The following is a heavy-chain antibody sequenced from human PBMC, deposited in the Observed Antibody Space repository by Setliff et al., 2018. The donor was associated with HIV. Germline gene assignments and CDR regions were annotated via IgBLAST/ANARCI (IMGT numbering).Heavy chain of an antibody. Sequence: GGSLRLSCGASGFRFSGYAMHWVRQTPGKGLEWVAVISYDGSDKYYADSVKDRFTISRDNSKNTLYVQMNSLRAEDTAVYYCARDQLAMVRRNGMDVWGQGTTVTVSS. V-gene: IGHV3-30*04. D-gene: IGHD3-10*01. CDR2: ISYDGSDK. CDR1: GFRFSGYA. CDR3: ARDQLAMVRRNGMDV. J-gene: IGHJ6*02.